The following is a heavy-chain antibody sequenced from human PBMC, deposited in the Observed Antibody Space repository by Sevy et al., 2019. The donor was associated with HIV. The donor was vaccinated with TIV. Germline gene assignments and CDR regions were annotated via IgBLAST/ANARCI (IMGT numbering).Heavy chain of an antibody. CDR1: GFTFSTYA. J-gene: IGHJ3*02. Sequence: GGSLRLSCAASGFTFSTYAMSWVRQAPGKGLEWVSAISGGGGGTFYADSVKGRFTISRDNSKNTLYLQMNGLRVEDTAVYYCAKFFPQDAFDIWGQGTMVTVSS. CDR3: AKFFPQDAFDI. CDR2: ISGGGGGT. V-gene: IGHV3-23*01. D-gene: IGHD3-3*01.